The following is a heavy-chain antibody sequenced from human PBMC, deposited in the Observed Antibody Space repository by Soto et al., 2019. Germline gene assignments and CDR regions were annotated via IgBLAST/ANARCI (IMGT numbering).Heavy chain of an antibody. D-gene: IGHD2-15*01. CDR1: GYTFTSYY. CDR3: ARDRCSGGSCYPALFSD. V-gene: IGHV1-46*03. CDR2: INPSGGST. J-gene: IGHJ4*02. Sequence: QVQLVQSGAEVKKPGASVKVSCKASGYTFTSYYMHWVRQAPGQGLEWMGIINPSGGSTSYAQKFQGRVTMTRDTSTSTVYMELSRLRSEETAVYYCARDRCSGGSCYPALFSDWGQGSLVTVSS.